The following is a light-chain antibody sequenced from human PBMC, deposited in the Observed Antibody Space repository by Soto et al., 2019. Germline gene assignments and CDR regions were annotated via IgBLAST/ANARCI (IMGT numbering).Light chain of an antibody. V-gene: IGLV3-1*01. CDR3: QAWDSRSYVV. CDR1: KLGNKY. CDR2: QDN. Sequence: SYELTQPPSVSVPPGQTAIITCSGDKLGNKYTCWYQQKPGQSPVLVIYQDNKRPSGIPERFSGSNSGNTATLTISGTQAMDEADYYCQAWDSRSYVVFGGGTKVTVL. J-gene: IGLJ3*02.